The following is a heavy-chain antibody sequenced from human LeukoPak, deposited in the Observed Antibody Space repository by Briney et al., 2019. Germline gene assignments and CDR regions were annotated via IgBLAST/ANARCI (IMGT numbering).Heavy chain of an antibody. V-gene: IGHV3-30-3*01. CDR1: GFTFSSYA. D-gene: IGHD6-6*01. Sequence: GGSLRLSCAASGFTFSSYAMHWVRQAPGKGLEWVAVISYDGSNKYYADSVKGRFTISRDNSKNTLYLQVNSLRAEDTAVYYCARDSRIAARPSGGYWGQGTLVTVSS. CDR3: ARDSRIAARPSGGY. J-gene: IGHJ4*02. CDR2: ISYDGSNK.